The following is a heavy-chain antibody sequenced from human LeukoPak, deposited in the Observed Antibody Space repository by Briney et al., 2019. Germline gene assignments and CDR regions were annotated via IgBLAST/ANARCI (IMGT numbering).Heavy chain of an antibody. J-gene: IGHJ4*02. CDR3: ARTYVGYCSGTNCYRHFDY. CDR2: IFYSGST. Sequence: SETLSLTCTGSGGYNSRNSYYWGWIRQPPGKDREWIAWIFYSGSTYYNPSLKSRVTMSVDTSKNQFSLQLNSVTAADTAMYYCARTYVGYCSGTNCYRHFDYWGQGTLVTVSS. CDR1: GGYNSRNSYY. V-gene: IGHV4-39*07. D-gene: IGHD2-2*02.